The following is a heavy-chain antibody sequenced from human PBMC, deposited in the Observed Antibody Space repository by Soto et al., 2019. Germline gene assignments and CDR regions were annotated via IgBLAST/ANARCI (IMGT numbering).Heavy chain of an antibody. J-gene: IGHJ4*02. D-gene: IGHD4-17*01. CDR1: GGSISSGDYY. Sequence: KPSETLSLTCTVSGGSISSGDYYWSWIRQPPGKGLEWIGYIYYSGSTYYNPSLKSRVTISVDTSKNQFSLKLSSVTAADTAVYYCARFVSSYGDSYFDYWGQGTLVTVSS. V-gene: IGHV4-30-4*01. CDR3: ARFVSSYGDSYFDY. CDR2: IYYSGST.